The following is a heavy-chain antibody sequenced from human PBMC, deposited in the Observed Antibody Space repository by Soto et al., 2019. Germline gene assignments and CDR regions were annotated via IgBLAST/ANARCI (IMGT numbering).Heavy chain of an antibody. CDR1: GFTFSNAW. V-gene: IGHV3-15*07. D-gene: IGHD3-22*01. CDR2: VKSKNDGGTT. CDR3: TTDSYITSIIVRFDS. Sequence: PGGSLRLSSAASGFTFSNAWINWVRQAPGKGLEWVGRVKSKNDGGTTDFAAPVKGRFAISRDDSKNMVYLEMNSLQTEDAAIYYCTTDSYITSIIVRFDSWGQGTLVTVSS. J-gene: IGHJ4*02.